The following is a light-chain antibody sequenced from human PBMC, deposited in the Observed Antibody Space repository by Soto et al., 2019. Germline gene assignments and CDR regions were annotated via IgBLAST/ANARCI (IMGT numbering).Light chain of an antibody. CDR2: VAS. Sequence: ILMTQSPSTLSAFVGDRVTITCRASQSISGWLAWYQQKPGKAPRLLMYVASTLQSGVPSRFSGSGSTTEFTLTISSLQPEDFGTYYCQQLNAYPLTFGQGTRLEIK. CDR3: QQLNAYPLT. V-gene: IGKV1-5*01. J-gene: IGKJ5*01. CDR1: QSISGW.